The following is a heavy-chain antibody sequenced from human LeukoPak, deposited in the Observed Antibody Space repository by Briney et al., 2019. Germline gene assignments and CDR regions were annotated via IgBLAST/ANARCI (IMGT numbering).Heavy chain of an antibody. CDR3: ARDLATGRFDY. V-gene: IGHV4-59*01. J-gene: IGHJ4*02. CDR2: IYYSGST. Sequence: PSETLSLTCTVSGGSISSYYWSWIRQPPGKGLEWIGYIYYSGSTNYNPSLKSRVTISVDTSKNQFSLKLSSVTAADTAVYYCARDLATGRFDYWGQGTLVTVSS. D-gene: IGHD1-14*01. CDR1: GGSISSYY.